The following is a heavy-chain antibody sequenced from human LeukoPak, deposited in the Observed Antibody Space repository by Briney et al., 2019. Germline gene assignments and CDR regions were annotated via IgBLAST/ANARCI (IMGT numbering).Heavy chain of an antibody. V-gene: IGHV4-59*01. Sequence: PSETLSLTCTVSGGSISSYYWSWIRQPPGKGLEWIGYIYYSGSTNYNPSLKSRVTISVDTSKNQFSLKLSSVTAADTAVYYRARFIDYWGQGTLVTVSS. CDR1: GGSISSYY. CDR2: IYYSGST. J-gene: IGHJ4*02. CDR3: ARFIDY.